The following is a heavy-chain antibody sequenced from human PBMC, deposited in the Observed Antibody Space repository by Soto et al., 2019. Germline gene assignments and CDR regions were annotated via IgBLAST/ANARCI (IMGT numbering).Heavy chain of an antibody. Sequence: SETLSLTCTVSGGSISSYYWSWIRQPPGKGLEWIGYIYYSGSTNYNPSLKSRVTISVDTSKNQFSLKLSSVTAADTAVYYCARHEYDRTTFNWFDPWGQGTLVTVSS. J-gene: IGHJ5*02. V-gene: IGHV4-59*08. CDR2: IYYSGST. CDR3: ARHEYDRTTFNWFDP. D-gene: IGHD3-3*01. CDR1: GGSISSYY.